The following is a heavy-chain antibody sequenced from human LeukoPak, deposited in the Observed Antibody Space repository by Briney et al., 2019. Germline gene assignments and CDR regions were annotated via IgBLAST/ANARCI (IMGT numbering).Heavy chain of an antibody. CDR3: ARDLSDSSGYYYYYYMDV. CDR1: GGSISSYY. J-gene: IGHJ6*03. V-gene: IGHV4-4*07. Sequence: SETLSLTCTVSGGSISSYYRSWIRQPAGKGLEWIGRIYTSGSTNYNPSLKSRVTMSVDTSKNQFSLKLSSVTAADTAVYYCARDLSDSSGYYYYYYMDVWGKGTTVTVSS. CDR2: IYTSGST. D-gene: IGHD3-22*01.